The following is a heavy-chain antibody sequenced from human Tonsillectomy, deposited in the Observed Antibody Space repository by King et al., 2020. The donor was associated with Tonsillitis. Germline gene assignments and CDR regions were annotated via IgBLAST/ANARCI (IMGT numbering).Heavy chain of an antibody. CDR2: IYSAGSRT. CDR3: AKSSRGDSFDH. J-gene: IGHJ4*02. D-gene: IGHD3-10*01. Sequence: VQLVESGGDLVQPGGSLRLSCAASGFIFSSYAMSWVRQAPGKGLEWVSVIYSAGSRTYYADSVKGRFTISRDNSKNTLYLQMSSLIADDTALYYCAKSSRGDSFDHWGQGTLVTVSS. V-gene: IGHV3-23*03. CDR1: GFIFSSYA.